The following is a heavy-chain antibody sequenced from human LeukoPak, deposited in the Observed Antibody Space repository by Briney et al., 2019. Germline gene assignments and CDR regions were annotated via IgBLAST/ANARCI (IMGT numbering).Heavy chain of an antibody. CDR3: AKDKVPDQDSYSGYDSYFDY. D-gene: IGHD5-12*01. CDR2: ISGSGGGT. Sequence: GGSLRLSCAASGFTFSSYAMSWVRQAPGKGLEWVSAISGSGGGTYYADSVKGRFTISRDNSKNTLYLQMNSLRAEDTAVYYCAKDKVPDQDSYSGYDSYFDYWGQGTLVTVSS. V-gene: IGHV3-23*01. J-gene: IGHJ4*02. CDR1: GFTFSSYA.